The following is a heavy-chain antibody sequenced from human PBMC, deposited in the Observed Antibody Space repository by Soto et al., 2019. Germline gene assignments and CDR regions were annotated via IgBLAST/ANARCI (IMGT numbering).Heavy chain of an antibody. CDR1: GFTFSGSA. Sequence: GVLRLSCAASGFTFSGSAMHWVRQASGKGLEWVGRIRSKANSYATAYAASVKGRFTISRDDSKNTAYLQMNSLKTEDTAVYYCTRHAHLDSSGWYLDWGQGTLVTVSS. CDR2: IRSKANSYAT. J-gene: IGHJ4*02. V-gene: IGHV3-73*01. CDR3: TRHAHLDSSGWYLD. D-gene: IGHD6-19*01.